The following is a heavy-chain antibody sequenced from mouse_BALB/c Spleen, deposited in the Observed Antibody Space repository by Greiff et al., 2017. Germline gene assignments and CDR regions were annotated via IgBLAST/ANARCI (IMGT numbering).Heavy chain of an antibody. CDR2: IWTGGGT. D-gene: IGHD2-4*01. Sequence: VKLMESGPGLVAPSQSLSITCTVSGFSLTSYDISWIRQPPGKGLEWLGVIWTGGGTNYNSAFMSRLSISKDNSKSQVFLKMNSLQTDDTAIYYCVRVITTYAMDYWGQGTSVTVSS. CDR1: GFSLTSYD. CDR3: VRVITTYAMDY. V-gene: IGHV2-9-2*01. J-gene: IGHJ4*01.